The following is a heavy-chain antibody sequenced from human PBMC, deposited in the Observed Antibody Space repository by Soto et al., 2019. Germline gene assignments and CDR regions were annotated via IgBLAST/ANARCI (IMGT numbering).Heavy chain of an antibody. V-gene: IGHV4-4*02. CDR3: AVALYCSSTSCYGQAFDY. Sequence: TSETLSLTCAVSGGSISSSNWWSWVRQPPGKGLEWIGEIYHSGSTNYNPSLKSRVTISVDKSKNQFSLKLSSVTAADTAVYYCAVALYCSSTSCYGQAFDYWGQGTLVTVSS. CDR2: IYHSGST. CDR1: GGSISSSNW. D-gene: IGHD2-2*01. J-gene: IGHJ4*02.